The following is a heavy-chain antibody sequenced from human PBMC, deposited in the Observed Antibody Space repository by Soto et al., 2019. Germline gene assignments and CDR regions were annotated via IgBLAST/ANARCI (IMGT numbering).Heavy chain of an antibody. CDR1: GYTFTSYA. J-gene: IGHJ3*02. V-gene: IGHV1-3*01. CDR3: ARGPPRHASDI. Sequence: ASVKVSCKASGYTFTSYAMHWVRQAPGQRLEWMGWINAGNGNTKYSQKFQGRVTITRDTSASTAYMELSSLRPEDTAVYYCARGPPRHASDIWGQGTMVNVS. CDR2: INAGNGNT.